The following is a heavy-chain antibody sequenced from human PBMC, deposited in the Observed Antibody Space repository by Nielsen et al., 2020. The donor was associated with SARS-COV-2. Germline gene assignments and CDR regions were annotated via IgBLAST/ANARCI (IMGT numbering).Heavy chain of an antibody. V-gene: IGHV4-59*08. CDR3: ASTVYSSSWYGGNWFDP. Sequence: SETLSLTCTVSGGSISSYYWSWIRQPPGKGLEWIGYIYYSGSTNYNPSLKSRVTISVDTSKNQFSLKLSSVTAADTAVYYCASTVYSSSWYGGNWFDPWGQGTLVTVSA. CDR2: IYYSGST. CDR1: GGSISSYY. D-gene: IGHD6-13*01. J-gene: IGHJ5*02.